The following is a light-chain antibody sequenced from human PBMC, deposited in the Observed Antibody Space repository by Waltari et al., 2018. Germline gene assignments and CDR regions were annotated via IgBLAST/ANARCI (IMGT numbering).Light chain of an antibody. Sequence: EILMTQSPATLSVSPWERSTLSCRASQSISSNLAWYQQKPGQAPRLLIYAASTRATGIPARFSGSGSGTEFTLTISSLQSEDFVLYYCQQYNSWVTFGGGTKVEIK. J-gene: IGKJ4*01. CDR1: QSISSN. V-gene: IGKV3-15*01. CDR3: QQYNSWVT. CDR2: AAS.